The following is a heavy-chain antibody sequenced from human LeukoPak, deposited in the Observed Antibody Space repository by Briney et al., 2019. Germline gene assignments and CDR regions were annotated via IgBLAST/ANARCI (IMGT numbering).Heavy chain of an antibody. CDR2: ISNDGSNK. V-gene: IGHV3-30-3*01. CDR3: ARVRSSGVYYNYALDV. D-gene: IGHD6-19*01. CDR1: GFTFSSYA. J-gene: IGHJ6*02. Sequence: PGGSLRLSCAASGFTFSSYAMHWVRQAPGKGLEWVATISNDGSNKFSADSVKGRFTISRDNSKNKMYVQMNSLRAHDTAVYYCARVRSSGVYYNYALDVWGRGTTVTVSS.